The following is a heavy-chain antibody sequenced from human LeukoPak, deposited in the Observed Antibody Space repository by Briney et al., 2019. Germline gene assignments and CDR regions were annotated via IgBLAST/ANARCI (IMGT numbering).Heavy chain of an antibody. CDR2: ITSSSTYV. CDR3: ARDFGWGGALDI. D-gene: IGHD6-19*01. Sequence: GGSLRLSCAASGFTFSNYTMNWVRRAPGKGLEWVSLITSSSTYVESADSVKGRFTISRDNAKNSLSLQMNSLRAEDTAVYYCARDFGWGGALDIWGQGTMVTVSS. J-gene: IGHJ3*02. V-gene: IGHV3-21*01. CDR1: GFTFSNYT.